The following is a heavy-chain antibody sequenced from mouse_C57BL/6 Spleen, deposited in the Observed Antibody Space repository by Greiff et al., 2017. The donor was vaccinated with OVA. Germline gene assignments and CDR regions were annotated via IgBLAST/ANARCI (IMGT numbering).Heavy chain of an antibody. J-gene: IGHJ2*01. CDR2: IYPGSGNT. CDR3: AREAVDQYYFDY. V-gene: IGHV1-76*01. CDR1: GYTFTDYY. D-gene: IGHD1-1*02. Sequence: QVQLQQSGAELVRPGASVKLSCKASGYTFTDYYINWVKQRPGQGLEWIARIYPGSGNTYYNEKFKGKATLTAEKSSSTAYMQLSSLTSEDSAVYFCAREAVDQYYFDYWGQGTTLTVSS.